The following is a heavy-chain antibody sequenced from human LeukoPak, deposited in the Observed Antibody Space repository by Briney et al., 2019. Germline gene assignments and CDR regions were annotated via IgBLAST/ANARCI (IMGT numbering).Heavy chain of an antibody. CDR2: IFPRTSEV. V-gene: IGHV5-51*01. Sequence: GESLKISCKDVGNTFGTYWVGWVRQMPGKGLEYMGIIFPRTSEVRYGPAFQGQVTISADKSLSTAYLQWTGLKASDTAMYYCARHTGRRQAGWFDPWGPGTLVTVSA. CDR1: GNTFGTYW. J-gene: IGHJ5*02. D-gene: IGHD3-10*01. CDR3: ARHTGRRQAGWFDP.